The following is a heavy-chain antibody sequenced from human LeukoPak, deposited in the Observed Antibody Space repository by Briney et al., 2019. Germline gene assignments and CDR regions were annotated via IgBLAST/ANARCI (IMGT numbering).Heavy chain of an antibody. CDR1: GGSISSGGYF. Sequence: SQTLSLTCAVSGGSISSGGYFWSWIRQPPGKGLEWIGYIYHSGSTYYNPSLKSRVTISVDRSKNQFSLKLSSVTAADTAVYYCARALLIKGDAFDIWGQGTTVTVSS. D-gene: IGHD2-15*01. J-gene: IGHJ3*02. V-gene: IGHV4-30-2*01. CDR2: IYHSGST. CDR3: ARALLIKGDAFDI.